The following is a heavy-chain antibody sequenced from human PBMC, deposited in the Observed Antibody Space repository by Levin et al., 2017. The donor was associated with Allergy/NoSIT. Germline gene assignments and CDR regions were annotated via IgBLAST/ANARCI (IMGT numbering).Heavy chain of an antibody. J-gene: IGHJ4*02. D-gene: IGHD1-26*01. Sequence: SETLSLTCSVSGSSISSSNWWGWIRQPPGKGLEWIGYIYYSGSTYYNPSLTSRVTMSADTSKNQFSLKLSSVTAVDTAVYYCARRVRGSYHLDNWGQGTLVTVSS. V-gene: IGHV4-28*01. CDR3: ARRVRGSYHLDN. CDR2: IYYSGST. CDR1: GSSISSSNW.